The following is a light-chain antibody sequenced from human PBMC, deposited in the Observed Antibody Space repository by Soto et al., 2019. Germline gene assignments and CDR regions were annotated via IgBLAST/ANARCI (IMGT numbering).Light chain of an antibody. Sequence: EIVLTQSPGTLSLSPGERATLSGRASQSVSSKYLAWYQQRPGQAPRLLIYGASSRATGIPDRFSGGGSGTDFTLTISRLEPEDFAVYYCQQYGSSPPFTFGPGTKVDI. J-gene: IGKJ3*01. V-gene: IGKV3-20*01. CDR1: QSVSSKY. CDR3: QQYGSSPPFT. CDR2: GAS.